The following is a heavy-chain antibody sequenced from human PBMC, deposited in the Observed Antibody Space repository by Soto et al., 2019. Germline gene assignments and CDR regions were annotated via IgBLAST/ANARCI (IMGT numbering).Heavy chain of an antibody. D-gene: IGHD2-21*01. CDR1: GFTFSTYA. V-gene: IGHV3-23*01. Sequence: LXLSFAASGFTFSTYAMTWVRQAPGRGLEWVSTILHDETPFYTDSVKGRFTISRDNVRGTLYLQMNGLRVEDAALYFCAKDLFPTSGQRFFFESWGQGSLVTVYS. CDR2: ILHDETP. CDR3: AKDLFPTSGQRFFFES. J-gene: IGHJ4*02.